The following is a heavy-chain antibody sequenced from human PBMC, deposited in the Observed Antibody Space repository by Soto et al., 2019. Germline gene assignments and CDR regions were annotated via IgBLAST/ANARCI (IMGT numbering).Heavy chain of an antibody. D-gene: IGHD3-10*01. CDR2: IWYDGSNK. CDR1: GFTFSSYG. J-gene: IGHJ4*01. V-gene: IGHV3-33*01. CDR3: AREAVLRWFGELGPLDY. Sequence: QVQLVESGGGVVQPGRSLRLSCAASGFTFSSYGMHWVRQAPGKGLEWVAVIWYDGSNKYYADSVKGRFTISRDNSKNTLYLQMNSLRAEDTAVYSCAREAVLRWFGELGPLDYWGHGTLFTVSS.